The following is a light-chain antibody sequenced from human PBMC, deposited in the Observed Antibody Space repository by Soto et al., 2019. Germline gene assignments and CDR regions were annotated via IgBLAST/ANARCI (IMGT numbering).Light chain of an antibody. CDR2: DTA. J-gene: IGKJ1*01. CDR1: QSVTDN. Sequence: EIMMTQSPDTLSVSPGERATLSCRASQSVTDNVAWYQQTSGQPPKLLIYDTASRAAGVPGRFGGSGSGTEFTLTISSLQSEDYGVYFCQQYIHWPPTFGHGTKVDIK. V-gene: IGKV3-15*01. CDR3: QQYIHWPPT.